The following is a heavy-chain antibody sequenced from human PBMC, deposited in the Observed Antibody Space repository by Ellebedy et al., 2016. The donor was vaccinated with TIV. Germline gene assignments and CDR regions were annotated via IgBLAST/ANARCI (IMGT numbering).Heavy chain of an antibody. CDR1: GYTFTSYA. J-gene: IGHJ3*01. Sequence: AASVKVSCKASGYTFTSYAMHWVRQPPGQRLEWMGWINAGNGNTKYSQKFQGRVTITRDTSASPAYMELSSLRSEDTAVYYCARVWYGDYTSFAAFDLWGQGTMVTVSS. V-gene: IGHV1-3*01. CDR2: INAGNGNT. D-gene: IGHD4-17*01. CDR3: ARVWYGDYTSFAAFDL.